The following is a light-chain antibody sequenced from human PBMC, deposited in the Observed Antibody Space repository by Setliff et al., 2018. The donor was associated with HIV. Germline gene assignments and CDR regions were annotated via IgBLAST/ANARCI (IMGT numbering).Light chain of an antibody. V-gene: IGLV2-23*02. J-gene: IGLJ1*01. CDR1: RSDIGTYDL. Sequence: QSVLTQPASVSGSPGQSNTISCTGTRSDIGTYDLVSSYRQYPRKAPKLIIYEVNRRPAGVSDRLSGSKSGNTATLTISGLRAEDEATYYCCSYTSSTTYVFGTGTKVTGL. CDR2: EVN. CDR3: CSYTSSTTYV.